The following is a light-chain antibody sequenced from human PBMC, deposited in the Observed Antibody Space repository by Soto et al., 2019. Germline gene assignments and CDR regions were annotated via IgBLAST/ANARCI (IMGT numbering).Light chain of an antibody. CDR1: QSVDRN. CDR2: GAS. V-gene: IGKV3-11*01. CDR3: QQRSKWPLT. Sequence: EIVLTQSPVTLSLSPGERATLSCRASQSVDRNLAWYRQKPGQPPRLLIYGASNRAAGIPARFSGSGSGTDFTLTISSLEPADFAGYYCQQRSKWPLTFGGGTEVEIK. J-gene: IGKJ4*01.